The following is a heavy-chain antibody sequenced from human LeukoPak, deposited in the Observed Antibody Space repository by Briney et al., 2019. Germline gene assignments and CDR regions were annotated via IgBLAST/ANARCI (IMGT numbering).Heavy chain of an antibody. V-gene: IGHV3-9*01. D-gene: IGHD6-13*01. J-gene: IGHJ4*02. CDR1: GFTFDDYA. CDR2: ISWNSGSL. CDR3: AKDIRIAAAGTVGFDY. Sequence: GGSLRLSCAASGFTFDDYAMHWVRQAPGKGLEWVSGISWNSGSLGYADSVKGRFTISRDNAKNSLYLQMNSLRAEDTALYYCAKDIRIAAAGTVGFDYWGQGTLVTVSS.